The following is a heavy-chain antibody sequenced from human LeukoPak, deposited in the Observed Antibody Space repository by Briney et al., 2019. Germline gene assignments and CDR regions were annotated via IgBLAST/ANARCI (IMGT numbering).Heavy chain of an antibody. CDR2: INPSGGST. V-gene: IGHV1-46*01. CDR3: ARDGQLIREYGDSVIYYFDY. Sequence: ASVKVSCKASGYTFTGYYMHWVRQAPGQGLEWMGIINPSGGSTSYAQKFQGRVTMTRDTSTSTVYMELSSLRSEDTAVYYCARDGQLIREYGDSVIYYFDYWGQGTLVTVSS. J-gene: IGHJ4*02. D-gene: IGHD4-17*01. CDR1: GYTFTGYY.